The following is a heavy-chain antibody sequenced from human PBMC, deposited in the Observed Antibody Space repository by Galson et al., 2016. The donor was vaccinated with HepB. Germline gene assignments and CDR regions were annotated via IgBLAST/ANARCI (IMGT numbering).Heavy chain of an antibody. V-gene: IGHV1-69*01. Sequence: IFNSDSFSWVRQAPGQGLEWVGGIIPLFGTPNYAQTSRDRVTITADESTSTAYLELSSLRSDDTAVYYCARGGLEIGRTDLWGMAVWGRGTKVTV. CDR2: IIPLFGTP. CDR1: IFNSDS. D-gene: IGHD2-21*01. CDR3: ARGGLEIGRTDLWGMAV. J-gene: IGHJ6*02.